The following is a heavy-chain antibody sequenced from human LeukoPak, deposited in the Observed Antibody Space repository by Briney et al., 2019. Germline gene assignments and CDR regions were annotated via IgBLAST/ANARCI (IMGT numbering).Heavy chain of an antibody. CDR1: GDSVSSNSAA. J-gene: IGHJ4*02. V-gene: IGHV6-1*01. CDR3: ARIGLYVDPYYSESVDYRGDY. CDR2: TYYRSKWYN. D-gene: IGHD3-22*01. Sequence: SQTLSLTCAISGDSVSSNSAAWNWIRQSPSRGLEWLGRTYYRSKWYNDYAVSVKSRITINPDTSKNQFSLKLRSVTAADTAVYYCARIGLYVDPYYSESVDYRGDYWGQGTLVTVSS.